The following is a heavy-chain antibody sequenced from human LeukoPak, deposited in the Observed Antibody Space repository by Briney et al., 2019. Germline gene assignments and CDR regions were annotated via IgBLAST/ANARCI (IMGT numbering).Heavy chain of an antibody. J-gene: IGHJ5*02. D-gene: IGHD3-10*01. CDR2: ISSSGSTI. Sequence: GGSLRLSCAASGFTFSSYEMNWVRQAPGKGLEWVSYISSSGSTIYYANSMKGRFTISRDNAKNSLYLQMNSLRVEDSAVYYCATDLIHYYASGAKTWGQGTLVTVSS. CDR1: GFTFSSYE. V-gene: IGHV3-48*03. CDR3: ATDLIHYYASGAKT.